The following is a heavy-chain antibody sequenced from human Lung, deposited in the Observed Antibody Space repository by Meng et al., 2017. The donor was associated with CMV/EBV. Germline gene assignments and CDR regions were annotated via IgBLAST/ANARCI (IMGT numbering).Heavy chain of an antibody. D-gene: IGHD2-2*01. J-gene: IGHJ4*02. Sequence: GESLKISCAASGFTFSSYALNWVRQAPGRGLEWVSAIRGSGDGTNYADSVKGRFTISRDNSKNTVYLQMNSLRAEDTALYYCARSARWGFCTTTSCQDYFDYWGQGTLVTGSS. CDR1: GFTFSSYA. CDR3: ARSARWGFCTTTSCQDYFDY. CDR2: IRGSGDGT. V-gene: IGHV3-23*01.